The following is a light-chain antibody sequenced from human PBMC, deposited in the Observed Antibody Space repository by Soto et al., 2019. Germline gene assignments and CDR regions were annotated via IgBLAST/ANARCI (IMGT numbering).Light chain of an antibody. Sequence: DIQMTQSPSTLSASVGDTATISCRASQSISGWLAWYQQRPGQAPNLLIFDASTLESGVPSRFSGSGSGTTFTLTISSLQTDDFAAYYCLQYNGYYRTFGQGTKVEIK. CDR1: QSISGW. CDR2: DAS. J-gene: IGKJ2*01. CDR3: LQYNGYYRT. V-gene: IGKV1-5*01.